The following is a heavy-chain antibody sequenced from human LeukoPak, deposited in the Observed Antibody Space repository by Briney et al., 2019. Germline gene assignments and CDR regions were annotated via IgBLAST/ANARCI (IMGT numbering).Heavy chain of an antibody. V-gene: IGHV1-69*04. CDR3: ARSGAYSGYDEYLFDY. Sequence: GASVKVSCKAAGGTFSSYAISWVRQAPGQGLEWMGRIIPILGIANYAQKVQGRVTITADKSTSTAYMELSSLRSEDTAVYYCARSGAYSGYDEYLFDYWGQGTLVTVSS. CDR2: IIPILGIA. D-gene: IGHD5-12*01. CDR1: GGTFSSYA. J-gene: IGHJ4*02.